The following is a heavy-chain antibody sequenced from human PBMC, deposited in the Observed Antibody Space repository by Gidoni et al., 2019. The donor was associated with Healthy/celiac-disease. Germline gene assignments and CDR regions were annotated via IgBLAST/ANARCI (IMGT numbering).Heavy chain of an antibody. V-gene: IGHV5-51*01. J-gene: IGHJ5*02. CDR3: ARSPPDSSGWYGNWFDP. D-gene: IGHD6-19*01. CDR1: GYSFTSYW. CDR2: IYPGDSDT. Sequence: EVQLVQSGAAVKKPGESLKISCKGSGYSFTSYWIGWVRQMPGKGLEWMGIIYPGDSDTRYSPSFQGQVTISADKSISTAYLQWSSLKASDTAMYYCARSPPDSSGWYGNWFDPWGQGTLVTVSS.